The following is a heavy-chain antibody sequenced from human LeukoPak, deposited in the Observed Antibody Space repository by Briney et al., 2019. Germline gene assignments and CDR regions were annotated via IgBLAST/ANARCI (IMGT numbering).Heavy chain of an antibody. Sequence: ASVKVSCKASGYTFTGYYMHWVRPAPGQGLEWMGRINPNSGGTNYAQKFQGRVTMSRDTSISTAYMELSRLRSDDTAVYYCANGRYFYDSSGYSPLDYWGQGTLVTVSS. D-gene: IGHD3-22*01. CDR1: GYTFTGYY. CDR2: INPNSGGT. V-gene: IGHV1-2*06. CDR3: ANGRYFYDSSGYSPLDY. J-gene: IGHJ4*02.